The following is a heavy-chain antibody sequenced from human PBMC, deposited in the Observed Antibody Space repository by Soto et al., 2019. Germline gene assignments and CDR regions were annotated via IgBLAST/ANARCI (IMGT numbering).Heavy chain of an antibody. CDR1: GDSIRSGTYH. CDR3: ARLPSGADQVYVQY. CDR2: FYDGVST. Sequence: QLQLQESGPGLVKPSETLSLTCTVSGDSIRSGTYHWGWIRQPPGKGLEWIGSFYDGVSTFYNPSLKSRVTISADTSRNQFSLNLASVTAADTAVYYCARLPSGADQVYVQYWGQGTLVTVSS. J-gene: IGHJ1*01. V-gene: IGHV4-39*01. D-gene: IGHD1-26*01.